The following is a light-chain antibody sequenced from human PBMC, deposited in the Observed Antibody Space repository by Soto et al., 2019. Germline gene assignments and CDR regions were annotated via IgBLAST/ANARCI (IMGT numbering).Light chain of an antibody. CDR2: DAS. CDR1: QNMSVW. Sequence: DIQMTQSPSTLSASVGDGVTITCRARQNMSVWLAWYQQRPGKAPKFLIYDASSLETGVPSRFSGSGSGTEFTLTIRSLQPDDFATYYCQQYDSSSPTFGQGTKLEIK. J-gene: IGKJ2*01. CDR3: QQYDSSSPT. V-gene: IGKV1-5*01.